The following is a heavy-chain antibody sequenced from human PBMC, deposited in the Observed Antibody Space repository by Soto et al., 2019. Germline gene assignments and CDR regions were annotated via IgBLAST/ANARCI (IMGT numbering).Heavy chain of an antibody. D-gene: IGHD3-16*01. CDR3: ARDPAIRVGGYYYYGMDV. CDR2: INHSGST. V-gene: IGHV4-34*01. CDR1: GGSFSGYY. Sequence: PSETLSLTCAVYGGSFSGYYWSWIRQPPGKGLEWIGEINHSGSTNYNPSLKSRVTISVDTSKNQFSLKLSSVTAADTAVYYCARDPAIRVGGYYYYGMDVWGQGTTVTVSS. J-gene: IGHJ6*02.